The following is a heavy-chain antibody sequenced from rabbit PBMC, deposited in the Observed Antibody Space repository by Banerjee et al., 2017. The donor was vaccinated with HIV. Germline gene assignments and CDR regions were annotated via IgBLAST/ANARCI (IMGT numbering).Heavy chain of an antibody. CDR2: IYTSSGST. Sequence: QEQLEESGGDLVKPEGSLTLTCTASGFTLSSYWICWVRQAPGKGLEWIACIYTSSGSTWYASWVNGRFTISKTSSSTVTLQMTSLTAADTATYFCARDLAGVIGWNFGLWGQGTLVSVS. J-gene: IGHJ6*01. CDR1: GFTLSSYW. D-gene: IGHD4-1*01. V-gene: IGHV1S45*01. CDR3: ARDLAGVIGWNFGL.